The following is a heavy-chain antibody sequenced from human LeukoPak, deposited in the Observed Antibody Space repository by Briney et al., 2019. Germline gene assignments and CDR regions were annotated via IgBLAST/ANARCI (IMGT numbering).Heavy chain of an antibody. CDR3: ARARTKPPATVCGE. J-gene: IGHJ4*02. V-gene: IGHV1-69*06. CDR1: GGTFSSYA. CDR2: IIPIFGTA. D-gene: IGHD1-14*01. Sequence: ASVKVSCKASGGTFSSYAISWVRQAPGQGLEWMGGIIPIFGTANYAQKFQGRVTITADKSTSTAYMELSSLRSDDTAVYYCARARTKPPATVCGEWGQGTLVTVSS.